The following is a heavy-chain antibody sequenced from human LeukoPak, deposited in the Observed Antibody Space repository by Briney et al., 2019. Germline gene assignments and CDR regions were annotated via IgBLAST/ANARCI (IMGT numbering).Heavy chain of an antibody. V-gene: IGHV4-4*02. CDR2: IYHSGST. CDR1: GGSISSSNW. CDR3: ARSWGVVVAATENSYGPVPYYYYGMDV. D-gene: IGHD2-15*01. J-gene: IGHJ6*02. Sequence: SETLSLTCAVSGGSISSSNWWSWVRQPPGKGLAWIGEIYHSGSTNYNPSLKSRVTISVDKSKNQFSLKLSSVTAADTAVYYCARSWGVVVAATENSYGPVPYYYYGMDVWGQGTTVTVSS.